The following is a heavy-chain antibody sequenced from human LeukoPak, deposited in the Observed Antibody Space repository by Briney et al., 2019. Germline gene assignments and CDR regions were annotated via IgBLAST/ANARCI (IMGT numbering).Heavy chain of an antibody. CDR3: ARDPLAHSSGYFDY. J-gene: IGHJ4*02. Sequence: TGESLKISCKGSGYSFTSYWIGWVRQAPGQGLEWMGWINPNSGGTNYAQKFQGRVTMTRDTSISTAYMELSRLRSDDTAVYYCARDPLAHSSGYFDYWGQGTLVTVSS. V-gene: IGHV1-2*02. CDR2: INPNSGGT. CDR1: GYSFTSYW. D-gene: IGHD6-19*01.